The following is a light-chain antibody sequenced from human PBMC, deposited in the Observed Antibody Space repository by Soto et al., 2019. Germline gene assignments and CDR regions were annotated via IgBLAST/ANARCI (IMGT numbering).Light chain of an antibody. Sequence: EIVMTQSPATLSVSPGESATLSCRASQSVSTTLAWYQQKPGQAPRLLIYGASTRATGIPARFSGSGSETEFTLTISSLQSEDSAVYYCQHYNDWRMYTFGQGTNLEIK. V-gene: IGKV3-15*01. CDR2: GAS. CDR3: QHYNDWRMYT. CDR1: QSVSTT. J-gene: IGKJ2*01.